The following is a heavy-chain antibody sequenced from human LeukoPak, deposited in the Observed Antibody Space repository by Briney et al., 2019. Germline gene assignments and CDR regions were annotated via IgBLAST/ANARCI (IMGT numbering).Heavy chain of an antibody. J-gene: IGHJ5*02. Sequence: PSETLSLTCTVPGGSISSYYWSCIRQPPGKGLELIGFIYYSGSTHYNPHLKSRVTISVDTSKDQFSLKLSSVTAADTAVYYCARFCNYYDSSGHYYGFDPWGQGTLVTVSS. V-gene: IGHV4-59*01. CDR2: IYYSGST. CDR1: GGSISSYY. CDR3: ARFCNYYDSSGHYYGFDP. D-gene: IGHD3-22*01.